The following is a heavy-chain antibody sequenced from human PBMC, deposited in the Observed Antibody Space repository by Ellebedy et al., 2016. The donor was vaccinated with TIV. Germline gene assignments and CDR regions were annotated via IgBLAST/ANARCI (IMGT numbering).Heavy chain of an antibody. Sequence: PGGSLRLSCEASGFTFNNHAVSWVRQAPGKGLEWISGTGSTFSADSVNGRFTISRDNSKNTLSLQMNSLRVEDTAVYYCAKDLSSDYSSGWYDYWGQGTLVTVSS. CDR1: GFTFNNHA. V-gene: IGHV3-23*01. D-gene: IGHD6-19*01. J-gene: IGHJ4*02. CDR2: TGST. CDR3: AKDLSSDYSSGWYDY.